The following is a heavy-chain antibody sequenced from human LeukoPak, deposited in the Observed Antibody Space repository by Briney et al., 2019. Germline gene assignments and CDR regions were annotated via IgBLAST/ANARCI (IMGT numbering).Heavy chain of an antibody. Sequence: GGSLRLSCAASGFTFSSYEMNWVRQAPGKGLEWVSYISSSGSTIYYADSVKGRFTISRDNAENSLYLQMNSLRAEDTAVYYCARDPTSGSYFEYWGQGTLVTVSS. CDR3: ARDPTSGSYFEY. CDR2: ISSSGSTI. CDR1: GFTFSSYE. J-gene: IGHJ4*02. V-gene: IGHV3-48*03. D-gene: IGHD1-26*01.